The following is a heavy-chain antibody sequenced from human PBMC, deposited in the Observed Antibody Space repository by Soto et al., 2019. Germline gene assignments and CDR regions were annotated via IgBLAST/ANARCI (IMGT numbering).Heavy chain of an antibody. V-gene: IGHV3-23*01. D-gene: IGHD3-22*01. CDR1: GFTFNSYA. Sequence: EVQLLESGGGLVQPGGSLRLSCAASGFTFNSYAMSWVRQGPGKGLEWVSAISGSGGSTYYADSVKGRFTISRDNSKNTLYLQMNSLRAEDTVVYYCAKPPNYYDSSGYDSWGQGSLDTVSS. J-gene: IGHJ5*01. CDR3: AKPPNYYDSSGYDS. CDR2: ISGSGGST.